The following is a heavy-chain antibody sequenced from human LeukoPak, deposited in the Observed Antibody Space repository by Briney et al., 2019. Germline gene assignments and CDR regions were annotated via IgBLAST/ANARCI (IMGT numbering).Heavy chain of an antibody. CDR1: GGSTSSYY. Sequence: PSETLSLTCTVSGGSTSSYYWSWIRQPPGKGLEWIGYIYYSGSTNHNPSLKSRVTISVDTSKNQFSLKLSSVTAADTAVYYCARGGGLQQWLVHNNWFDPWGQGTLVTVSS. CDR3: ARGGGLQQWLVHNNWFDP. D-gene: IGHD6-19*01. CDR2: IYYSGST. V-gene: IGHV4-59*01. J-gene: IGHJ5*02.